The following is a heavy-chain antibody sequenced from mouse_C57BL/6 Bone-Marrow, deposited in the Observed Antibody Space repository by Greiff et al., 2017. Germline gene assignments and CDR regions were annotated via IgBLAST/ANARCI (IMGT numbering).Heavy chain of an antibody. V-gene: IGHV5-6*02. J-gene: IGHJ1*03. CDR3: ARNYGSRRYFDV. CDR2: ISSGGSYT. Sequence: DVKLVESGGDLVKPGGSLKLSCAASGFTFSSYGMSWVRQTPDKRLEWVATISSGGSYTYYPDSVKGRFTISRDNAKNTLYLQMSSLKSEDTAMYYCARNYGSRRYFDVWGTGTTVTVSS. CDR1: GFTFSSYG. D-gene: IGHD1-1*01.